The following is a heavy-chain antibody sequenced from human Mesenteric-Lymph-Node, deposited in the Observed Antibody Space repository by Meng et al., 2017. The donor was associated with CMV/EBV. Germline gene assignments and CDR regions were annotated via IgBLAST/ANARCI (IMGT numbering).Heavy chain of an antibody. CDR1: GFTFSDYY. J-gene: IGHJ4*02. CDR3: ARDRPYYDFWSGSDY. D-gene: IGHD3-3*01. Sequence: GGSLRLSCAASGFTFSDYYMSWVRQAPGKGLEWVSVIYSGGSTYYADSVKGRFTISRDNSKNTLYLQMNSLRAEDTAVYYCARDRPYYDFWSGSDYWGQGTLVTVSS. V-gene: IGHV3-53*01. CDR2: IYSGGST.